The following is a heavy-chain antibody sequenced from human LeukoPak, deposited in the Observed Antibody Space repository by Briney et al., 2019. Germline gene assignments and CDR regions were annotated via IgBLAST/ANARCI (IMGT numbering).Heavy chain of an antibody. CDR1: GFTFSSYA. CDR3: ARAAQPGFDP. J-gene: IGHJ5*02. D-gene: IGHD1-14*01. Sequence: PGGSLRLSCAASGFTFSSYAMSWVRQAPGKGLEWVSYISSDSGTIYYADSVKGRFTISRDNAKNSLYLQMNSLRAEDTAVYYCARAAQPGFDPWGQGTLVTVPS. V-gene: IGHV3-48*01. CDR2: ISSDSGTI.